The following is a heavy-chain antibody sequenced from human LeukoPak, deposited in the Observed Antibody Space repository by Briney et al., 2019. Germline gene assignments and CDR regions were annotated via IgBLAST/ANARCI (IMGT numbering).Heavy chain of an antibody. CDR3: ARHYYYCSGGSCSSSVFDY. CDR1: GGSISSYY. Sequence: SETLSLTCTVSGGSISSYYWSWIRQPPGKGLEWIGYIYYSGSTNYNPSLKSRVTISVDTSKNQFSLKPSSVTAADTAVYYCARHYYYCSGGSCSSSVFDYWGQGTLVTVSS. V-gene: IGHV4-59*08. D-gene: IGHD2-15*01. CDR2: IYYSGST. J-gene: IGHJ4*02.